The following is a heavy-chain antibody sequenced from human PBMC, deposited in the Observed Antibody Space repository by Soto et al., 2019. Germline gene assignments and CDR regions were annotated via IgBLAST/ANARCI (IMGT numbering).Heavy chain of an antibody. V-gene: IGHV1-46*01. Sequence: GASVKVSCKASGYTFTSYYMHWVRQAPGQGLEWMGIINPSGSSTSYAQKFQGRVTMTRDTSTSTVYMELSSLRSEDTAVYYCGRDRSRGGLYYYYGMDVWGQGTTVTVSS. CDR2: INPSGSST. D-gene: IGHD2-15*01. CDR1: GYTFTSYY. CDR3: GRDRSRGGLYYYYGMDV. J-gene: IGHJ6*02.